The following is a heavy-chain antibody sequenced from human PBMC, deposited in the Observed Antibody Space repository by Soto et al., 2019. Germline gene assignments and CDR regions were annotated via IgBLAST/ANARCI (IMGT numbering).Heavy chain of an antibody. J-gene: IGHJ5*02. CDR1: GYTFTSYG. CDR3: VRRHVSATGIDWFDP. CDR2: INSANGDT. V-gene: IGHV1-3*01. D-gene: IGHD6-13*01. Sequence: ASVKVSCKASGYTFTSYGIHWVRQAPGQRLEWMGWINSANGDTKYSPKFQGRVTITRDTSASTAYMELSSLRSEDTAVYYCVRRHVSATGIDWFDPWGQGTLVTVSS.